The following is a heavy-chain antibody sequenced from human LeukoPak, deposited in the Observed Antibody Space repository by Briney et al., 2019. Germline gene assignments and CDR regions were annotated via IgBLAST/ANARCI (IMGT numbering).Heavy chain of an antibody. Sequence: GGSLRLSCAASGFTFSSYAMSWVRQAPGKGLEWVAVISYDGSNKYYADSVEGRFTISRDNSKNTLYLQMNSLRAEDTAVYYCARARGRYCSGGSCYPIDYWGQGTLVTVSS. CDR1: GFTFSSYA. V-gene: IGHV3-30*04. CDR3: ARARGRYCSGGSCYPIDY. CDR2: ISYDGSNK. J-gene: IGHJ4*02. D-gene: IGHD2-15*01.